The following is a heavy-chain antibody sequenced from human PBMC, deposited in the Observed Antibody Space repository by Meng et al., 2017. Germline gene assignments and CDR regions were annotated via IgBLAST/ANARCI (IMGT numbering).Heavy chain of an antibody. CDR1: GFTVSSNY. CDR3: ARGGSYYSY. V-gene: IGHV3-53*02. Sequence: GRLVETGGGFIQPGGSRRLSGAASGFTVSSNYMSWVRQAPGKGLEWVSVIYSGGSTYYADSVKGRFTISRDNSKNTLYLQMNSLRAEDTAVYYCARGGSYYSYWGQGTLVTVSS. CDR2: IYSGGST. J-gene: IGHJ4*02. D-gene: IGHD1-26*01.